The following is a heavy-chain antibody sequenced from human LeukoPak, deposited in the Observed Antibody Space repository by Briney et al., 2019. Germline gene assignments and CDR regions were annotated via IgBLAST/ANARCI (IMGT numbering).Heavy chain of an antibody. V-gene: IGHV1-18*04. D-gene: IGHD2-15*01. CDR2: ISAYNGNT. CDR1: GYTFTSYG. J-gene: IGHJ4*02. CDR3: ARFGLASPDIEDFDY. Sequence: ASVKVSCKASGYTFTSYGISWVRQAPGQGLEWMGWISAYNGNTNYAQKLQGRVTMTTDTSTSTAYMALRSLRSDDTAVYYCARFGLASPDIEDFDYWGQGTLVTVSS.